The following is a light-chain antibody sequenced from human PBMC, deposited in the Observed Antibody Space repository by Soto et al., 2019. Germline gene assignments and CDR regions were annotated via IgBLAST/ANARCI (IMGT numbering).Light chain of an antibody. CDR3: QQYNSYWT. CDR1: QSISSW. Sequence: DIQMTQSPSPPSASVGDRVTITFRASQSISSWLAWYQQKPGKAPKLLIYKASSLESGVPSRFSGSGSGTEFTLTISSLQPDDFATYYCQQYNSYWTFGQGTKVDIK. CDR2: KAS. J-gene: IGKJ1*01. V-gene: IGKV1-5*03.